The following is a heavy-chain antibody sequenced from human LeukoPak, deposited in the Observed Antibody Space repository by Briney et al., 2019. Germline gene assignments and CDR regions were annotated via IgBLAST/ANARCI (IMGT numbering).Heavy chain of an antibody. V-gene: IGHV1-69*04. D-gene: IGHD3-16*01. CDR2: IIPILGIA. CDR1: GGTFSSYA. Sequence: GASVKVSCKASGGTFSSYAISWVRQAPGQGLEWMGRIIPILGIANYAQKFQGRVTITADESTSTAYMELSSLRSEDTAVYYCAREMGGFDAFDIWGQGTMVTVSS. J-gene: IGHJ3*02. CDR3: AREMGGFDAFDI.